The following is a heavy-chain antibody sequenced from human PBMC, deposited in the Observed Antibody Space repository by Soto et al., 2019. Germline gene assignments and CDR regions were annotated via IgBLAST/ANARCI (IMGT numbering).Heavy chain of an antibody. CDR2: ISAYNGNT. V-gene: IGHV1-18*01. CDR3: ARDSVYYDSSGYYVY. CDR1: GYTFTSYG. D-gene: IGHD3-22*01. Sequence: QVQLVQSGAEVKKPGASVKVSCKASGYTFTSYGISWVRQAPGQGLEWMGWISAYNGNTNYAQKLQGRVTMTTDTSTSTAYKELRSLRSDDTAVYYCARDSVYYDSSGYYVYWGQGTLVTVSS. J-gene: IGHJ4*02.